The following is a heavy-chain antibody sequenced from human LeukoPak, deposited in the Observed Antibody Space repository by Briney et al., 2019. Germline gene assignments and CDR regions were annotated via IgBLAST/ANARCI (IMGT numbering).Heavy chain of an antibody. D-gene: IGHD3-22*01. CDR2: IYSGGST. J-gene: IGHJ4*02. V-gene: IGHV3-53*01. CDR1: GFTFSSYE. Sequence: GGSLRLSCAASGFTFSSYEMNWVRQAPGKGLEWVSVIYSGGSTYYADSVKGRSTISRDNSKNTLYLQMNSLRAEDTAVYYCARDSSGDWGQGTLVTVSS. CDR3: ARDSSGD.